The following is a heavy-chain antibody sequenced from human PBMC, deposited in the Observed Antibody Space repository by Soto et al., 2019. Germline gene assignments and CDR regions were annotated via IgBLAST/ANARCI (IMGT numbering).Heavy chain of an antibody. D-gene: IGHD3-3*01. CDR3: ARDPHRGYYYGMDV. J-gene: IGHJ6*02. CDR1: GGIFSIYT. V-gene: IGHV1-69*12. CDR2: ISPTFGPA. Sequence: QVQLVQSGPEMKKPGSSVKVSCKASGGIFSIYTINWVRQAPGQGLEYMGGISPTFGPANYAQRFQGRVTITAHESTSTAYMELSSLISEDTAVYYCARDPHRGYYYGMDVWGQGTTVTVSS.